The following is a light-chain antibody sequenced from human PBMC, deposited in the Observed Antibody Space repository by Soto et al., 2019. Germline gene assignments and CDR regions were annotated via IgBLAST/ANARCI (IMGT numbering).Light chain of an antibody. CDR3: QQYDSSPIT. V-gene: IGKV3-20*01. CDR2: GAS. Sequence: EIVLTQSPGTLSLSPGERATLSCRASQSVSSSYLAWCQQKPGQAPRLLIYGASSGATGIPDRFSGSGSGTDFTLTISRLEPEDFAVYYCQQYDSSPITFGEGTRLEIK. J-gene: IGKJ5*01. CDR1: QSVSSSY.